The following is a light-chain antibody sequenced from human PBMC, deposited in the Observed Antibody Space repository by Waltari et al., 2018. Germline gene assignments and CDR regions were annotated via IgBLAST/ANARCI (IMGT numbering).Light chain of an antibody. CDR1: SSDVGGYNY. CDR3: SSYAGSTAV. V-gene: IGLV2-8*01. CDR2: EVT. J-gene: IGLJ2*01. Sequence: QSALTQPPSASGSPGQSVAISCTGTSSDVGGYNYVSWYQQHPGSAPNLMIYEVTKRPSGVPDRFSGYKSGNTASLTVSGLQAEDEADYYCSSYAGSTAVFGGGTKLTVL.